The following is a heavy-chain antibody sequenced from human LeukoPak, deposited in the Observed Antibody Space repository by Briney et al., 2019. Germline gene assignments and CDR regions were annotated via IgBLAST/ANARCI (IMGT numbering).Heavy chain of an antibody. V-gene: IGHV4-61*03. CDR1: GGSVSSGSYY. Sequence: SETLSLTCTVSGGSVSSGSYYWSWIRQPPTKGLEWIGYVYYNGNTNYSPSLKSRVTISLDTSKNHFSLKLSSVTAADTAVYYCARVPKYFDLWGRGTLVTVSS. J-gene: IGHJ2*01. CDR3: ARVPKYFDL. CDR2: VYYNGNT.